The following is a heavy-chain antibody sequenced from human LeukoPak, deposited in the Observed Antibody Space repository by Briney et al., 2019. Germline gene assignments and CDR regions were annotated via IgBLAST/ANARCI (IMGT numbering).Heavy chain of an antibody. CDR2: ISYDGSKK. V-gene: IGHV3-30*04. CDR3: ANLGGDYSRGNAFDI. Sequence: PGGSLRLSCAASGFTFNSYAIHWVRQAPGKGLEWVTVISYDGSKKNYADSVKGRFTIPRDNSKNTLYLQMNSLRAEDTALYYCANLGGDYSRGNAFDIWGQGTMVTVSS. D-gene: IGHD4-17*01. CDR1: GFTFNSYA. J-gene: IGHJ3*02.